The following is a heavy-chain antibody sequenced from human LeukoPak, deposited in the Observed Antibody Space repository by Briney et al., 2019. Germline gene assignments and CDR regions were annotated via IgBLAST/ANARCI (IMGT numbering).Heavy chain of an antibody. D-gene: IGHD5/OR15-5a*01. J-gene: IGHJ4*02. CDR3: ARLFGYSVYRHAHFDY. CDR1: GYSFTSYW. Sequence: ESLKSSCKGSGYSFTSYWIGWVRQMPGKGLERMGIIYPGDSDTRYSPSFQGQVTISADKSISTAYLQWSSLKASDTAMYYCARLFGYSVYRHAHFDYWGQGTLVTVSS. V-gene: IGHV5-51*01. CDR2: IYPGDSDT.